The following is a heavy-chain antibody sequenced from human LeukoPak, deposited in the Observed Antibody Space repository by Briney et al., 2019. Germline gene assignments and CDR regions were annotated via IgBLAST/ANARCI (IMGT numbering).Heavy chain of an antibody. CDR2: IYHSGST. V-gene: IGHV4-38-2*01. J-gene: IGHJ4*02. Sequence: PSETLSLTCAVSGYSISSGYYWGWIRQPPGKGLEWIGSIYHSGSTYYNPSLRSRVTISVDTSKNQFSLKLGSVTAADTAVYYCASSRAKGYWGQGTLVTVSS. CDR3: ASSRAKGY. CDR1: GYSISSGYY.